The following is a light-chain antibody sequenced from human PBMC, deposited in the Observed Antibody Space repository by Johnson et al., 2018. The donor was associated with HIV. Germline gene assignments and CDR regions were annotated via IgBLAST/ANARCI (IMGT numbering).Light chain of an antibody. CDR3: GTWDGSLGAHYV. CDR2: DNN. Sequence: QSLLTQPPSVSAAPGQKVTISCSGSSSNIGNNYVSWYQQLPRTAPKLLIYDNNKRPSGIPDRFSASKSGTSATLDITGLQTGDEADYYCGTWDGSLGAHYVFGTGTKVTVL. J-gene: IGLJ1*01. V-gene: IGLV1-51*01. CDR1: SSNIGNNY.